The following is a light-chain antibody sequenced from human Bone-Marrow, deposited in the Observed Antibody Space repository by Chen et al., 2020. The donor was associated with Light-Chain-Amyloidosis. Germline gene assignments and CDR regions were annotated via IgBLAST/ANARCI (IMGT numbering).Light chain of an antibody. CDR2: GAS. CDR3: QQYNNWQYT. CDR1: QSVSSN. V-gene: IGKV3D-15*01. J-gene: IGKJ2*01. Sequence: EIVMMQSPATLSVSPGERATLSCRASQSVSSNLAWYQQKPGQAPRLLIYGASTRATGIPARFSGSGSGTEFTLTISSLQSEDFAVYYCQQYNNWQYTFGQGTKLEI.